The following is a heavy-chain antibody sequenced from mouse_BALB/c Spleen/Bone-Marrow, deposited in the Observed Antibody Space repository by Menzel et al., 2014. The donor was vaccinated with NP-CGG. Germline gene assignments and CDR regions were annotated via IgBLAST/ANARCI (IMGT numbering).Heavy chain of an antibody. Sequence: LQQSGSELVRPGAPVKLSCKASGYTFTSYWMHWVKQRPGQGLEWIGNIYPGSGSTNYDEKFKSKATLTVDTSSSTAYMQLSSLTSEDSAVYYCTRLGAPYAMDYWGQGTSVTVSS. CDR3: TRLGAPYAMDY. J-gene: IGHJ4*01. V-gene: IGHV1S22*01. CDR2: IYPGSGST. CDR1: GYTFTSYW.